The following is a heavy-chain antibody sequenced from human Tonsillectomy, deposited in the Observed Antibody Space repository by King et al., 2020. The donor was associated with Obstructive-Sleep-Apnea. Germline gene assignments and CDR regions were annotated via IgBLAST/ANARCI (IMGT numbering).Heavy chain of an antibody. Sequence: VQLVQSGGGLVKPGGSLRLSCAASGFTFSEYYMSWIRQAPGKGLEWVSYISRGGDTIYYGDSVKGRFTISRDDAKHPLYLQMNSLRAEDTAVYYCAKGSGSLLYYYYGMDVWGQGTTVTVSS. CDR3: AKGSGSLLYYYYGMDV. CDR1: GFTFSEYY. V-gene: IGHV3-11*01. J-gene: IGHJ6*02. D-gene: IGHD3-10*01. CDR2: ISRGGDTI.